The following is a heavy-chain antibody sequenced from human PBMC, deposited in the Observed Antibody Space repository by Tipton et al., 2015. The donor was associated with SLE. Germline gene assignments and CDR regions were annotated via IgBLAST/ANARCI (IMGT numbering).Heavy chain of an antibody. CDR2: IYFTGDT. Sequence: TLSLTCSVSGGSITSGGYFWTWIRQRPGKGLECIGYIYFTGDTYYNPSLRSRVTISVDTSNNQFSLRLSSMTAADTAVYYCARGSSNLDYWGRGTLVTVSS. D-gene: IGHD2-15*01. J-gene: IGHJ4*02. CDR1: GGSITSGGYF. V-gene: IGHV4-30-4*08. CDR3: ARGSSNLDY.